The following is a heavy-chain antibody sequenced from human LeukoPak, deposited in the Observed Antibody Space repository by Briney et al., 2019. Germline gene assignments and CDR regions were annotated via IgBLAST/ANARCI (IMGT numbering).Heavy chain of an antibody. CDR1: GFTFSSYS. V-gene: IGHV3-21*04. CDR3: ARVGWSTESYYFDY. J-gene: IGHJ4*02. Sequence: PGGSLRLSCAASGFTFSSYSMNWVRQAPGKGLEWVSSISSSGSHIYYADSVKGRITISRDNAKNSVYLQMSSLRAEDTALYYCARVGWSTESYYFDYWGQGTLVTVSS. D-gene: IGHD2-15*01. CDR2: ISSSGSHI.